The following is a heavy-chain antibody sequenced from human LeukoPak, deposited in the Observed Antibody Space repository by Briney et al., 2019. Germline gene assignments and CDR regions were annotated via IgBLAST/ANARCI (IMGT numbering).Heavy chain of an antibody. CDR3: ARDPMVRGPYYYYYMDV. D-gene: IGHD3-10*01. J-gene: IGHJ6*03. CDR1: GGSFSGYY. Sequence: PSETLSLTCAVYGGSFSGYYWSWIRQPPGKGLEWIGEINHSGSTNYNPSLKSRVTISVDTSKNQFSLKLSSVTAADTAVYYCARDPMVRGPYYYYYMDVWGKGTTVTVSS. CDR2: INHSGST. V-gene: IGHV4-34*01.